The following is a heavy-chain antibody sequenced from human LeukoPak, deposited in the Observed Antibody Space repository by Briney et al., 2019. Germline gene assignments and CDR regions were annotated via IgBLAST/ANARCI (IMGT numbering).Heavy chain of an antibody. J-gene: IGHJ4*02. D-gene: IGHD3-22*01. V-gene: IGHV3-9*01. Sequence: QSGGSLRLSCAASGFTFDDYAMHWVRQAPGKGLEWVSGISWNSGSIGYADSVKGRFTISRDNAKNSLYLQMNSLRAEDTALYYCAKDRSGGLLDSCGYLFGYWGQGTLVTVSS. CDR2: ISWNSGSI. CDR3: AKDRSGGLLDSCGYLFGY. CDR1: GFTFDDYA.